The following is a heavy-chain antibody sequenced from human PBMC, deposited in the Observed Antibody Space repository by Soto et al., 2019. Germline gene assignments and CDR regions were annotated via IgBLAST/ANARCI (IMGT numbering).Heavy chain of an antibody. V-gene: IGHV1-2*02. Sequence: ASVKVSCNASGYTFTGYYMHWVRQAPGQGLEWMGWINPNSGGTNYAQKFQGRVTMTRDTSISTAYMELSRLRSDDTAVYYCARDLVVVVAATRYYYYGMDVWGQGTTVTVSS. CDR1: GYTFTGYY. CDR2: INPNSGGT. CDR3: ARDLVVVVAATRYYYYGMDV. J-gene: IGHJ6*02. D-gene: IGHD2-15*01.